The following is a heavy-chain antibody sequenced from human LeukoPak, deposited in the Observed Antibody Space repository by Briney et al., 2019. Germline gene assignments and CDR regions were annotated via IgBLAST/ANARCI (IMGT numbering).Heavy chain of an antibody. V-gene: IGHV1-2*02. J-gene: IGHJ4*02. Sequence: ASVKLSCKASGYTFTGHYVHWVRQAPGQGLEWMGWINGNTGDTNYAQRFQGRVTMIRETSISTMYMELSRLRSDDTAVYYCAREYSSSLFDYWGQGTLVTVSS. CDR2: INGNTGDT. CDR3: AREYSSSLFDY. CDR1: GYTFTGHY. D-gene: IGHD6-13*01.